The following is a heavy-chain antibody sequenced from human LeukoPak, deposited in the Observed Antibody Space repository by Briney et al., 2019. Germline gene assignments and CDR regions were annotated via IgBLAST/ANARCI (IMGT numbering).Heavy chain of an antibody. V-gene: IGHV3-64*01. CDR3: ARDWGPELRLAFDI. D-gene: IGHD1-7*01. Sequence: GGSLRLSCAASGFTFGSYAMHWVRKAPGKGLEYVSAISSNGGSTYYANSVKGRFTISRDNSKNTLYLQMGSLREEDMAVYYCARDWGPELRLAFDIWGQGTMVSVSS. J-gene: IGHJ3*02. CDR2: ISSNGGST. CDR1: GFTFGSYA.